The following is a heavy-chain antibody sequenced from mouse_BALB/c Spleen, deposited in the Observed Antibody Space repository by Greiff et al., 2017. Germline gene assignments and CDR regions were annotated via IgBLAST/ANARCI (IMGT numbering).Heavy chain of an antibody. J-gene: IGHJ2*01. Sequence: EVKLVESGGGLVKPGGSLKLSCAASGFTFSSYTMSWVRQTPEKRLEWVATISSGGSYTYYPDSVKGRFTISRDNAKNTLYLQMSSLKSEDTAMYYCTRDLAYYGNYFDYWGQGTTLTVSS. V-gene: IGHV5-6-4*01. CDR2: ISSGGSYT. D-gene: IGHD2-10*01. CDR3: TRDLAYYGNYFDY. CDR1: GFTFSSYT.